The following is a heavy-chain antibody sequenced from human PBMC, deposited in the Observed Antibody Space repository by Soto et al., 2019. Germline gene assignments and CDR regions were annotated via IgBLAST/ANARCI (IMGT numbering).Heavy chain of an antibody. J-gene: IGHJ5*02. CDR3: ARDTYLTPTRSAAGTMLSRWLDP. CDR1: GGTFSSYT. Sequence: SVKVSCKASGGTFSSYTISWVRQAPGQGLEWMGRIIPILGIANYAQKFQGRVTITADKSTSTAYMELSSLRSDDTAVYYCARDTYLTPTRSAAGTMLSRWLDPWGQGTLVTVSS. V-gene: IGHV1-69*04. D-gene: IGHD6-13*01. CDR2: IIPILGIA.